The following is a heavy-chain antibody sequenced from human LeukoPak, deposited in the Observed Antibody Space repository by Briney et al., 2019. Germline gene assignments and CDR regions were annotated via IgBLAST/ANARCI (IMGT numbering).Heavy chain of an antibody. CDR3: ARRGYTYATTFDY. CDR2: ISPGDSDT. D-gene: IGHD5-18*01. V-gene: IGHV5-51*01. Sequence: GESLKISCKGSGYSFTSYWIGWVRQMPGKGLEWMGIISPGDSDTRYNPSFQGQVTISADKSISTAYLQWSSLKASDTAMYYCARRGYTYATTFDYWGQGTLVTVSS. J-gene: IGHJ4*02. CDR1: GYSFTSYW.